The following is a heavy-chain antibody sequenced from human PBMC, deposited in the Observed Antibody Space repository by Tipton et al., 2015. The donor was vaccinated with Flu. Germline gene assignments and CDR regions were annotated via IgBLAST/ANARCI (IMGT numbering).Heavy chain of an antibody. CDR2: VLYSGTT. CDR1: GASISSDDYY. J-gene: IGHJ4*02. V-gene: IGHV4-30-4*01. D-gene: IGHD1-26*01. Sequence: TLSLTCTVSGASISSDDYYWTWIRQTPGKGLEWIGCVLYSGTTHYSPSLKSRIAISLDTSDNHFSLKLSSVTAADAAVYFCATRRSGGPIDHWGQGTLVTVSS. CDR3: ATRRSGGPIDH.